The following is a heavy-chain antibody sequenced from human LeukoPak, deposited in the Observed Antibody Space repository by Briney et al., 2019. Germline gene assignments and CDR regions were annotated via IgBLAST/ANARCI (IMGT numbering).Heavy chain of an antibody. CDR3: ARDGYGDPGVY. J-gene: IGHJ4*02. CDR2: IYYSGST. CDR1: GYSISSSSYY. V-gene: IGHV4-39*07. Sequence: SETLSLTCTVAGYSISSSSYYWGWIRQPPGKGLEWIGSIYYSGSTYYNPSLKSRVTISVDTSKNQFSLKLSSVTAADTAVYYCARDGYGDPGVYWGQGTLVTVSS. D-gene: IGHD4-17*01.